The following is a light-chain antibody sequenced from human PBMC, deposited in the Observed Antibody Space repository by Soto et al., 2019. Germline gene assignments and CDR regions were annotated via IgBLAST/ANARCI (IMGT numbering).Light chain of an antibody. CDR2: DVT. CDR1: ISDAGFYAR. Sequence: QSVLTQPPSVSGSPGQSVTISCTGTISDAGFYARVSWYQQPPGTAPKLLIYDVTSRPSGVPDRFSGSKSGNTASLTVSGLQAEDEADYYCSSYAGSNNFEVFGTGTKVTVL. CDR3: SSYAGSNNFEV. V-gene: IGLV2-18*02. J-gene: IGLJ1*01.